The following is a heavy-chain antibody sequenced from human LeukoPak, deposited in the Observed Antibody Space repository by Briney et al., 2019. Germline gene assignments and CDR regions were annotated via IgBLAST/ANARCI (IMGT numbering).Heavy chain of an antibody. CDR2: IFSGGST. CDR1: GFTVSSNY. CDR3: ARDLKTSGWYGDFDY. Sequence: GGSLRLSRVASGFTVSSNYMSWVRQAPGKGLEWVSAIFSGGSTFYADSVTGRFTISRDNSKNTVYLEMNSLRAEDTAVYYCARDLKTSGWYGDFDYWGQGTLVTVSS. V-gene: IGHV3-53*01. D-gene: IGHD6-19*01. J-gene: IGHJ4*02.